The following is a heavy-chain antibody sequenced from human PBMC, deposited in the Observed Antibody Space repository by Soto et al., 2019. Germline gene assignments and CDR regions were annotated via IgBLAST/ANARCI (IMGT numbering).Heavy chain of an antibody. CDR2: IMPIFAAP. CDR3: ATGARYCSGGSCYPDD. V-gene: IGHV1-69*06. CDR1: GGTISTNV. D-gene: IGHD2-15*01. Sequence: QVQLMQSGAEVKKPGSSVKVSCKASGGTISTNVISWVRQAPGQGVEWMGEIMPIFAAPNNAQKFQGRLTITADTSTNTVYMELSSLTSEDTTVYFCATGARYCSGGSCYPDDWGQGTLVIVSS. J-gene: IGHJ1*01.